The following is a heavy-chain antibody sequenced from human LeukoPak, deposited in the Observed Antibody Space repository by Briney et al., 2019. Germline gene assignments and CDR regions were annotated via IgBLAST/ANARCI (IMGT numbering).Heavy chain of an antibody. CDR3: ARDAIRTRYLDAFDI. V-gene: IGHV3-30*02. J-gene: IGHJ3*02. CDR1: GFTFSSYG. CDR2: IRYDGSNK. Sequence: GGSLRLSCAASGFTFSSYGMHWVRQAPGKGLEWVAFIRYDGSNKYYADSVKGRFTISRDNSKNTLYLQMNSLRAEDTAVYYCARDAIRTRYLDAFDIWGQGTTVTVSS. D-gene: IGHD1-1*01.